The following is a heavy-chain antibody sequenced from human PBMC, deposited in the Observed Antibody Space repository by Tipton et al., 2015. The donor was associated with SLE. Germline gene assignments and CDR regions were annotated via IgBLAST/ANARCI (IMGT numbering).Heavy chain of an antibody. J-gene: IGHJ2*01. D-gene: IGHD6-13*01. CDR3: ARAEFSSNWYMYWHFDL. CDR1: GASISGHF. V-gene: IGHV4-59*08. Sequence: GLVKPSETLSLTCSVSGASISGHFCSWIRQAPGKGLEWIGYSDDIGSTNYNPSLKSRVTISVDTSKNQFSLNLNSVTAADTAVYYCARAEFSSNWYMYWHFDLWGRGTLVTVSS. CDR2: SDDIGST.